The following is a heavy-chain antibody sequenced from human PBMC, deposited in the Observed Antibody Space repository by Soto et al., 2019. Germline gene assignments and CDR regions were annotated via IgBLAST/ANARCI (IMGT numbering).Heavy chain of an antibody. V-gene: IGHV3-13*01. J-gene: IGHJ4*02. CDR3: ARDSTGEYREVVPAAIDFDY. CDR2: IGTAGDT. Sequence: GGSLRLSCAASGFTFSSYDMHWVRQATGKGLEWVSAIGTAGDTYYPGSAKGRFTISRENAKNSLYLQMNSLRAGDTAVYYCARDSTGEYREVVPAAIDFDYWGQGTLVTVSS. CDR1: GFTFSSYD. D-gene: IGHD2-2*01.